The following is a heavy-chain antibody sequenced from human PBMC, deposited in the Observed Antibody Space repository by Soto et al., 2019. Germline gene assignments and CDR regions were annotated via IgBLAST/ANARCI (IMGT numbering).Heavy chain of an antibody. D-gene: IGHD2-15*01. V-gene: IGHV3-33*03. J-gene: IGHJ6*02. CDR3: TRGTGYYYYNMDV. Sequence: QVQLVESGGGVVQPWRSLRLSCAASGFTFSSYGMRWVRQAPGKGLEWVAVIWYDGSNKYYADSVKGRLIISRDNSKNTLYLQMSSLRAEDTAVYYCTRGTGYYYYNMDVWGQGTTVTVSS. CDR1: GFTFSSYG. CDR2: IWYDGSNK.